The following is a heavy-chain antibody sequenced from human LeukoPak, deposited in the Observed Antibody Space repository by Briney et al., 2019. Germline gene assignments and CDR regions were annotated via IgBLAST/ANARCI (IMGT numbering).Heavy chain of an antibody. CDR2: ISWNSGSI. CDR1: GFTFDDYA. V-gene: IGHV3-9*03. Sequence: PGGSLRLSCAASGFTFDDYAMHWVRQAPGKGLEWVSVISWNSGSIGYADSVKGRFTISRDNAKNSLYLQMNSLRAEDMALYYCAKDIFPSSTSAIDAFDIWGQGTMVTVSS. J-gene: IGHJ3*02. CDR3: AKDIFPSSTSAIDAFDI. D-gene: IGHD2-2*01.